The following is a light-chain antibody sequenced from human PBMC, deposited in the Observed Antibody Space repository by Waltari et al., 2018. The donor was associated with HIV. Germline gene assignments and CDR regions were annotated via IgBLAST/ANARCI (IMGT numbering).Light chain of an antibody. CDR2: DNS. CDR1: NIGSKS. CDR3: QVWDSSSDHVV. J-gene: IGLJ2*01. Sequence: SYVLTQPPSVSVAPGQTARITCGGNNIGSKSVHWYQQKPGLAPGLVVYDNSDRPSGIPERISGSNSGNTATLTISRVEAGDDADFYCQVWDSSSDHVVFGGGTELTVL. V-gene: IGLV3-21*02.